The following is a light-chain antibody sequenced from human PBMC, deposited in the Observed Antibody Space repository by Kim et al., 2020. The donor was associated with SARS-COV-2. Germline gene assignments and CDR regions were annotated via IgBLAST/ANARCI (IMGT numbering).Light chain of an antibody. Sequence: VSPGQTASITCSGDKLGDKYACWYQQQPGQSPVLVIYQDSKRPSGIPGRFSGSNSGNTATLTISGTQAMDEADYYCQAWDSSTAVFGTGTKVTVL. CDR3: QAWDSSTAV. CDR2: QDS. V-gene: IGLV3-1*01. CDR1: KLGDKY. J-gene: IGLJ1*01.